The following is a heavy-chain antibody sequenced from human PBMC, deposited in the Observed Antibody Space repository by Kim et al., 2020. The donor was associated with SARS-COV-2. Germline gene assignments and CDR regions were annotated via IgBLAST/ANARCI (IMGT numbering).Heavy chain of an antibody. Sequence: ASVKVSCKAYGYTFTSYAMHWVRQAPGQGLEWMGWINPSNGNTKYSQKFQGRVTITRDTSASTAYMELSSLRSDDTAVYYCARVPRYYYGMDVWGQGTTVSL. CDR2: INPSNGNT. CDR1: GYTFTSYA. CDR3: ARVPRYYYGMDV. V-gene: IGHV1-3*01. J-gene: IGHJ6*02.